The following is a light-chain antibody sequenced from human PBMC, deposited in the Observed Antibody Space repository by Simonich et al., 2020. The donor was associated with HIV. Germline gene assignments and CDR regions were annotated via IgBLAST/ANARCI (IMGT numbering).Light chain of an antibody. Sequence: SYELTQPSSVSVSSGQTARLTCSGNILAKKSARWFQQKPGQAPVLVIYNDNERPSGVPERFAGSSSGTTVTLTISGAQVEDEADYYCYSATDNNRVFGGGTKLTVL. V-gene: IGLV3-27*01. CDR3: YSATDNNRV. CDR2: NDN. J-gene: IGLJ3*02. CDR1: ILAKKS.